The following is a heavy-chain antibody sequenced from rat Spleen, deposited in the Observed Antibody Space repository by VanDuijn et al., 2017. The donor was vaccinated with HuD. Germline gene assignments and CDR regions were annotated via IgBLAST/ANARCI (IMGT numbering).Heavy chain of an antibody. CDR1: GFSLTSYH. Sequence: QVQLKESGPGLVQPSQTLSLTCTVSGFSLTSYHVSWVRQPPEKGLEWIAAISSGGSTYYNSALKSRLSISRDTSKTQVYLKMNSLQTEDTATYYCARDFGNYPYYFDYWGQGVMVTVSA. CDR3: ARDFGNYPYYFDY. CDR2: ISSGGST. V-gene: IGHV2-6*01. J-gene: IGHJ2*01. D-gene: IGHD1-4*01.